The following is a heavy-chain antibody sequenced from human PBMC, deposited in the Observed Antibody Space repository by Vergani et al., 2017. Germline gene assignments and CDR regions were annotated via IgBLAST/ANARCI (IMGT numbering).Heavy chain of an antibody. D-gene: IGHD1-20*01. V-gene: IGHV3-23*04. CDR3: ARAYGRYDWFDY. CDR2: ISASGAPT. J-gene: IGHJ4*01. CDR1: GFIFSTYA. Sequence: VEAGGGVVQPGGSLRLSCTASGFIFSTYAMSWVRQAPGKGLEWVSGISASGAPTYYADSVKGRVTISRDNSKNTLYLQMNSLRVEDTAVYYCARAYGRYDWFDYWGQRTLVTVSS.